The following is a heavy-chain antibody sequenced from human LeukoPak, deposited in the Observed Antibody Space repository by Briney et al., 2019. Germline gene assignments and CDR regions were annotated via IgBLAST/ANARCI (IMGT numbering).Heavy chain of an antibody. CDR3: ARDRPLWFGELSYEYYFDY. CDR2: ISAYNGNT. J-gene: IGHJ4*02. Sequence: GASVRVSCKASGYTFTSYGISWVRQAPGQGLEWMGWISAYNGNTNYAQKLQGRVTMTTDTSTSTAYMELRSLRSDDTAVYYCARDRPLWFGELSYEYYFDYWGQGTLVTVSS. D-gene: IGHD3-10*01. CDR1: GYTFTSYG. V-gene: IGHV1-18*01.